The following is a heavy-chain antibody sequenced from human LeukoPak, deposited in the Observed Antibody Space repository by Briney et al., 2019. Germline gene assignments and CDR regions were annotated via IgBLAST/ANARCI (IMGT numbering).Heavy chain of an antibody. J-gene: IGHJ3*02. CDR3: AGNYYDSSGYYPLDAFDI. CDR1: GYTFTSYD. Sequence: ASVKVSCKASGYTFTSYDINWVRQATGQGLEWMGWMNPNSGNTGYAQKFQGRVTITRNTSISTAYMELSSLRSEDTAVYYCAGNYYDSSGYYPLDAFDIWGQGTMVTVSS. V-gene: IGHV1-8*03. D-gene: IGHD3-22*01. CDR2: MNPNSGNT.